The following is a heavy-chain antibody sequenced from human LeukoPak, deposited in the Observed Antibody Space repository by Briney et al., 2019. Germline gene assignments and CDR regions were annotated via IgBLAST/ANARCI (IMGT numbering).Heavy chain of an antibody. D-gene: IGHD6-19*01. J-gene: IGHJ3*02. V-gene: IGHV3-7*01. CDR3: TRDNRQWANGAFDI. CDR1: GFTFSSYA. CDR2: IKQDGSEK. Sequence: GGSLRLSCAASGFTFSSYAMHWVRQAPGKGLEWVANIKQDGSEKYYVDSVKGRFTISRDNAKNSLYLQMNSLRAEDTAVYYCTRDNRQWANGAFDIWGQGTMVTVSS.